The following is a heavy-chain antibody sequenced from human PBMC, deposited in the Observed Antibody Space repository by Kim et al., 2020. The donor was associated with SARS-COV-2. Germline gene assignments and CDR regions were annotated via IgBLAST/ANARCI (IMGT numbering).Heavy chain of an antibody. D-gene: IGHD1-1*01. Sequence: GWSLRLSCAASGFTFTTYGMHWVRQAPGKGLEWVAVIWYDGSNKYYADSVKGRFTISRDNSKNTLYLQMNSLRAEDTAVYYCARGASRRDWNVGWFDPWGQGTLVTVSS. J-gene: IGHJ5*02. V-gene: IGHV3-33*01. CDR1: GFTFTTYG. CDR2: IWYDGSNK. CDR3: ARGASRRDWNVGWFDP.